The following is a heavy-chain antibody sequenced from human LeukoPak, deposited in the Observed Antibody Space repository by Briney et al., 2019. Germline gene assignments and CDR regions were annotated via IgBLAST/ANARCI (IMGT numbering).Heavy chain of an antibody. CDR1: GCSISSYY. V-gene: IGHV4-59*01. CDR3: ARGGWHFDY. CDR2: IYYSGST. D-gene: IGHD3-22*01. J-gene: IGHJ4*02. Sequence: SETLSLTCTVSGCSISSYYWTWIRQPPGKGLEWIGYIYYSGSTNYNPSLKSRFTISVDTSKNQFSLKLNSVTAADTAVYYCARGGWHFDYWGQGTLVTVSS.